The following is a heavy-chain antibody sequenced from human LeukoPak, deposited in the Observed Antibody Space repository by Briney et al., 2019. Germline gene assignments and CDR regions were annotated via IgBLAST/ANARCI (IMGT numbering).Heavy chain of an antibody. J-gene: IGHJ4*02. Sequence: PGGSLRLSCAASGFTFSNAWMSWVRQAPGKGLEWVSAISGSGGSTYYADSVKGRFTISRDNSKNTLYLQMNSLRAEDTAVYYCAKRRYYYDSSGYDYWGQGTLVTVSS. D-gene: IGHD3-22*01. CDR1: GFTFSNAW. CDR3: AKRRYYYDSSGYDY. V-gene: IGHV3-23*01. CDR2: ISGSGGST.